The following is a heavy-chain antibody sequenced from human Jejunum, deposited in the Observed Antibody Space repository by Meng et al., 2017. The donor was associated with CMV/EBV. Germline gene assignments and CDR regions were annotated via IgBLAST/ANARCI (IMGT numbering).Heavy chain of an antibody. CDR3: ARENNGPEEY. Sequence: LSCAASGFGFSYCWMHWVRQAPGKGLVWVSRINSDGTFTKSADSVKGRCTISRDNAKNMMYLEINSLRAEDTAVYYCARENNGPEEYWGQGTLVTVSS. CDR1: GFGFSYCW. V-gene: IGHV3-74*01. J-gene: IGHJ4*01. CDR2: INSDGTFT. D-gene: IGHD1-14*01.